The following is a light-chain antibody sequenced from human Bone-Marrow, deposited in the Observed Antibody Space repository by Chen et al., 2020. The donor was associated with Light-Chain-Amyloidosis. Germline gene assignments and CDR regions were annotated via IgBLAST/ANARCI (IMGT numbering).Light chain of an antibody. CDR2: GNN. Sequence: QSVLPQEPSASGRPGQRVTIFCSGSSPNIGSNAVSWYQHLPGTAPKFLIFGNNQRPSGVPDRFSVSKSGTSASLAISGLQSEDEADYYCAAWDDSLHLWVFGGGTKLTVL. CDR1: SPNIGSNA. CDR3: AAWDDSLHLWV. J-gene: IGLJ3*02. V-gene: IGLV1-44*01.